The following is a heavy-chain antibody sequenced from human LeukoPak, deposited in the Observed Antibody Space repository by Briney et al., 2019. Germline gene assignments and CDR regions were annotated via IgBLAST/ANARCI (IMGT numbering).Heavy chain of an antibody. CDR2: IRYDGNNK. CDR1: GFNFSSYG. V-gene: IGHV3-30*02. J-gene: IGHJ4*02. Sequence: GGSLRLSCAASGFNFSSYGMHWVRQAPGKGLEWVAFIRYDGNNKYYADSVKGRFTISRDNSKNTLYVQMNSLRAEDTAVYYCAKDRGWELKLFDYWGQGTLVTVSS. D-gene: IGHD1-26*01. CDR3: AKDRGWELKLFDY.